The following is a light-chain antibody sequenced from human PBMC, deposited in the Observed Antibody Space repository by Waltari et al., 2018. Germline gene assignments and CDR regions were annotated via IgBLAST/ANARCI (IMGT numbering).Light chain of an antibody. J-gene: IGLJ2*01. CDR1: SSDLGGSNF. CDR3: TSYTSTNTVV. CDR2: DVT. Sequence: QSALTQPASVSGSPGQSITISCTGTSSDLGGSNFLSWYQQHPGKAPKLMIYDVTKWPSGVSNRFSGSKSGNTASLTISGLQAEDEADYYCTSYTSTNTVVFGGGTKVTVL. V-gene: IGLV2-14*01.